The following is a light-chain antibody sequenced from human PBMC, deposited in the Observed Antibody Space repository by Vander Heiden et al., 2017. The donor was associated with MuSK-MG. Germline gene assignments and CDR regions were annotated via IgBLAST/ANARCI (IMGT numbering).Light chain of an antibody. CDR3: AAWDDSLNGVV. Sequence: QSVLTQSPSASRTPGQRVTNSCSGNHAKNGTNTVNCHQHFPRMDCTAPIYIATQRPSGFPDRISGSKSGTSASLAINGLQSKDEADYYCAAWDDSLNGVVFGGGTKLTV. CDR1: HAKNGTNT. J-gene: IGLJ3*02. V-gene: IGLV1-44*01. CDR2: IAT.